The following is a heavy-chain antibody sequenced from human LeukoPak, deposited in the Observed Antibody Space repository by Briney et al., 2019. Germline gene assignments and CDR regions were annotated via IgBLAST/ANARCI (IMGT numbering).Heavy chain of an antibody. CDR1: GCTFSSYA. D-gene: IGHD6-6*01. V-gene: IGHV1-69*06. CDR2: IIPIFGTA. CDR3: ARFLGEFSSSYDGVDY. J-gene: IGHJ4*02. Sequence: SVKVSCKASGCTFSSYAISWVRQAPGQGLEWMGGIIPIFGTANYAQKFQGRVTITADKSTSTAYMELSSLRSEDTAVYYCARFLGEFSSSYDGVDYWGQGTLVTVSS.